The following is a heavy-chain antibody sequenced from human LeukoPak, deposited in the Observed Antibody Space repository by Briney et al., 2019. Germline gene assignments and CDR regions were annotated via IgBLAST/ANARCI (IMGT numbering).Heavy chain of an antibody. D-gene: IGHD1-26*01. V-gene: IGHV3-33*01. J-gene: IGHJ4*02. CDR3: AFPQWELLN. CDR1: GFTFSNYG. Sequence: QAGGSLRLSCAASGFTFSNYGMHWVRQAPGKGLEWVAVIWYDGSNKYYADSVKGRFTFSRDNSKNTLYLQMNSLRAEDTAVYYCAFPQWELLNWGQGTLVTVSS. CDR2: IWYDGSNK.